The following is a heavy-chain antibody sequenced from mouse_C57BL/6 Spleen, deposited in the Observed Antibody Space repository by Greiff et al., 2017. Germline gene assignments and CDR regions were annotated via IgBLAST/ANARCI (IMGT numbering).Heavy chain of an antibody. CDR3: TTRSSGRGYFDY. CDR1: GFNIKDDY. CDR2: IDPENGDT. Sequence: EVKLQESGAELVRPGASVKMSCTASGFNIKDDYMHWVKQRPEQGLEWIGWIDPENGDTEYASKFQGKATITADTSSNTAYLQLSSLKSEDTAVYYWTTRSSGRGYFDYWGQGTTRTVSS. J-gene: IGHJ2*01. D-gene: IGHD3-2*02. V-gene: IGHV14-4*01.